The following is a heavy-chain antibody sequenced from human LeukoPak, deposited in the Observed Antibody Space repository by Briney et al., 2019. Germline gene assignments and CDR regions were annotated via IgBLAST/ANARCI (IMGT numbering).Heavy chain of an antibody. V-gene: IGHV3-21*01. CDR3: ARDLRALRLSIAVPDY. Sequence: GSLRLSCAASGFTFSSYSMNWVRQAPGKGLEWASSISSSSSYIYYADSVKGRFTISRDNAKNSLYLQMNSLRAEDTAVYYCARDLRALRLSIAVPDYWGQGTLVTVSS. CDR2: ISSSSSYI. CDR1: GFTFSSYS. D-gene: IGHD6-19*01. J-gene: IGHJ4*02.